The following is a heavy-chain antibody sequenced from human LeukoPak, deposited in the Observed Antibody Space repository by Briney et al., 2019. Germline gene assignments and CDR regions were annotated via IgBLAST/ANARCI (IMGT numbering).Heavy chain of an antibody. CDR1: GFTFSSYA. D-gene: IGHD3-3*01. CDR2: ISGSGGST. CDR3: AKDNDFWSGYYRDY. V-gene: IGHV3-23*01. Sequence: GRSLRLSCAASGFTFSSYAMSWVRQPPGKGLEWFSAISGSGGSTYYADSVKGRFTISRDNSKNTLYLQMNSLRAEDTAVYYCAKDNDFWSGYYRDYWGQGTLVTVSS. J-gene: IGHJ4*02.